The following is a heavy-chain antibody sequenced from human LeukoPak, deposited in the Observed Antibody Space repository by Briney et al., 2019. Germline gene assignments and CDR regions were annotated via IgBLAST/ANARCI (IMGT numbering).Heavy chain of an antibody. CDR2: INTDGRPT. CDR3: ARGTAAAAGIDY. J-gene: IGHJ4*02. CDR1: GFTFSNYW. V-gene: IGHV3-74*03. D-gene: IGHD6-13*01. Sequence: GGSLRLSCAASGFTFSNYWMHWVRQAPGKGLVWVAHINTDGRPTTYGAPAKGRFTVSRDNANNTLSLEMNSLRVEDTAVYYCARGTAAAAGIDYWGQGTLV.